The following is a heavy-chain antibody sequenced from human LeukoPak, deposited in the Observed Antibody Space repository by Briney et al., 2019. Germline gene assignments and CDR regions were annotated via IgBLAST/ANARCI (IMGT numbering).Heavy chain of an antibody. CDR2: IYTSGST. CDR3: ARDLTASNAFDI. V-gene: IGHV4-4*07. CDR1: GGSISSYY. Sequence: SETLSLTCTVSGGSISSYYWSWIRQPAGKGLEWIGRIYTSGSTNYNPSLKSRVTMSVDTSKNQFSLKLTSVTAADTAVYYCARDLTASNAFDIWGQGTMVTVSS. D-gene: IGHD2-21*02. J-gene: IGHJ3*02.